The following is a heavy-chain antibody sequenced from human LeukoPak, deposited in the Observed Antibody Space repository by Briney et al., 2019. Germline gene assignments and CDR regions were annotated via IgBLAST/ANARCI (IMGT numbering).Heavy chain of an antibody. CDR1: GGTFSSYA. Sequence: SVEVSCKASGGTFSSYAISWVRQAPGQGLEWMGRIIPILGIANYAQKFQGRVTITADKSTSTAYMELSSLRSEDTAVYYCARWSQIGCSSTSCYAFDIWGQGTMVTVSS. J-gene: IGHJ3*02. V-gene: IGHV1-69*04. CDR2: IIPILGIA. D-gene: IGHD2-2*01. CDR3: ARWSQIGCSSTSCYAFDI.